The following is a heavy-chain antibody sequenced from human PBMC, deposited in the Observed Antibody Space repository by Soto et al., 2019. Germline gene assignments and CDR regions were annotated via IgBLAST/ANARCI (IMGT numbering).Heavy chain of an antibody. CDR1: GFTFSSYA. D-gene: IGHD2-2*01. J-gene: IGHJ3*02. CDR3: AKDALIVVVPDSDAFDI. CDR2: ISGSGGST. Sequence: GGSLRLSCAASGFTFSSYAMSWVRQAPGKGLEWVSAISGSGGSTYYADSVKGRFTISRDNSKNTLYLQMNSLRAEDTAVYYCAKDALIVVVPDSDAFDIWGQGTMVTVSS. V-gene: IGHV3-23*01.